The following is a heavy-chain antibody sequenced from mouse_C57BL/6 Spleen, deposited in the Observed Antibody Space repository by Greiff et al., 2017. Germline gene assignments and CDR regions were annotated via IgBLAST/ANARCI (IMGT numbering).Heavy chain of an antibody. CDR3: AREGAYYGNYEFAY. J-gene: IGHJ3*01. D-gene: IGHD2-10*01. CDR2: INPNHGGT. V-gene: IGHV1-22*01. CDR1: GYTFTDYN. Sequence: VQLQQSGPELVKPGASVQMSCKASGYTFTDYNMHWVKQSHGKSLEWIGYINPNHGGTSYNQKFKGNATLTVNKSSSTAYMELRSLTSEDSAVYYCAREGAYYGNYEFAYWGQGTLVTVSA.